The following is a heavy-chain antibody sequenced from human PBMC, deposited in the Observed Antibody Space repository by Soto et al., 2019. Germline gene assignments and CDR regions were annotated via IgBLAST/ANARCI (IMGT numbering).Heavy chain of an antibody. CDR1: GFTFSSCT. CDR3: SGCSGGACHKNYGMDV. V-gene: IGHV3-21*06. CDR2: ISPSSGHI. J-gene: IGHJ6*02. D-gene: IGHD2-15*01. Sequence: EVHLVESGGGLVKPGGSLRLSCAVSGFTFSSCTMTWVRQAPGKGLAWVSSISPSSGHIYYADSVKGRFTISRDNAKNSLFLQMNSLGGEDTAVYYCSGCSGGACHKNYGMDVWGQGTTVTVSS.